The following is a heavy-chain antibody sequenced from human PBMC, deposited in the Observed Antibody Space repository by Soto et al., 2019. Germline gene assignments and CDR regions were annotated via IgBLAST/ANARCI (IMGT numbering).Heavy chain of an antibody. CDR1: GFTVSSNY. Sequence: PGGSLRLSCAASGFTVSSNYMSWVRQAPGKGLEWVSVIYSGGSTYYADSVKGRFTISRDNSKNTLYLQMNSLRAEDTAVYYCASPYSSSWATQPPYYYYGRDVWGQGTTVTVSS. CDR3: ASPYSSSWATQPPYYYYGRDV. J-gene: IGHJ6*02. CDR2: IYSGGST. V-gene: IGHV3-66*01. D-gene: IGHD6-13*01.